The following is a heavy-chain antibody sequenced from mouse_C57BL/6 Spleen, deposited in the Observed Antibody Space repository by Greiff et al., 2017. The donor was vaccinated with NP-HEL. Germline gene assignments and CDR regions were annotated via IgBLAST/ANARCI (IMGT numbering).Heavy chain of an antibody. D-gene: IGHD1-1*01. J-gene: IGHJ1*03. CDR1: GYAFSSSW. Sequence: VKLQESGPELVKPGASVKISCKASGYAFSSSWMNWVKQRPGKGLEWIGRIYPGDGDTNYNGKFKGKATLTADKSSSTAYMQLSSLTSEDSAVYFCARSTDYYGSSYWYFDVWGTGTTVTVSS. CDR3: ARSTDYYGSSYWYFDV. V-gene: IGHV1-82*01. CDR2: IYPGDGDT.